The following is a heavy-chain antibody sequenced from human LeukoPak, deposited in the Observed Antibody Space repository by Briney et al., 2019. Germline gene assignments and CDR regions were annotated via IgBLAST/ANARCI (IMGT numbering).Heavy chain of an antibody. CDR3: ARERGYERYDY. V-gene: IGHV4-59*12. J-gene: IGHJ4*02. D-gene: IGHD5-12*01. Sequence: PSETLSLTCTVSGGSISSYYWSWIRQPPGKGLEWIGYIYYSGSAYYNPSLKSRLNISVDTSKNQFSLTLSSVTAADTAVYYCARERGYERYDYWGQGTLVTVSS. CDR2: IYYSGSA. CDR1: GGSISSYY.